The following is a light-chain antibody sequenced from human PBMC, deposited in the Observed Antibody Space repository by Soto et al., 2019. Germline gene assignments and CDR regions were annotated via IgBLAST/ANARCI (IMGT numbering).Light chain of an antibody. J-gene: IGLJ1*01. CDR1: SSDVGGYNY. CDR3: SSYTTSNTRQIV. Sequence: QSALTQPASVSGSPGQSITISCTGTSSDVGGYNYVSWYQQHPGKAPKFMIYDVSNRPSGVSNRFSGSKSSKTASLNISGLQVEDEADYYCSSYTTSNTRQIVFGTGTKVTV. V-gene: IGLV2-14*01. CDR2: DVS.